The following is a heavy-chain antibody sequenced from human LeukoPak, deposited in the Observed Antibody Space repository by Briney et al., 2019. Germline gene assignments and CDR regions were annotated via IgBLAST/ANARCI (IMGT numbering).Heavy chain of an antibody. D-gene: IGHD2-2*01. Sequence: SETLSLTCTVSGGSISSSSYYWGWIRQPPGKGLEWIGSIYYSGSTYYNPSLKSRVTISADTSKNQFSLKLSSVTAADTAVYYCAAIVVPAAPYWYFDLWGRGTLVTVSS. CDR2: IYYSGST. J-gene: IGHJ2*01. V-gene: IGHV4-39*01. CDR1: GGSISSSSYY. CDR3: AAIVVPAAPYWYFDL.